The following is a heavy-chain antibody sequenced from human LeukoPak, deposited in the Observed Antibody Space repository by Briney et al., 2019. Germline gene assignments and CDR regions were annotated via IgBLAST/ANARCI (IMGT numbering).Heavy chain of an antibody. V-gene: IGHV4-34*01. J-gene: IGHJ5*02. CDR3: ARIAAAGSPWFDP. Sequence: SETLSVTCAVYGGSFSGDYWSCIRQPPGKGLEWIGEINHSGSTNYNPSLKSRVTISVDTSKNQFSLKLSSVTAADTAVYYCARIAAAGSPWFDPWGQGTLVTVPS. CDR2: INHSGST. D-gene: IGHD6-13*01. CDR1: GGSFSGDY.